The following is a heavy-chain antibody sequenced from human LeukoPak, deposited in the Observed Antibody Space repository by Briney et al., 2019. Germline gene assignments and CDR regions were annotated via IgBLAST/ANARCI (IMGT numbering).Heavy chain of an antibody. D-gene: IGHD5-18*01. CDR1: GDSISSDY. V-gene: IGHV4-4*07. Sequence: SETLSLTCTVSGDSISSDYWSWIRQPAGIGLEWIGRIDPSGGTNYNPSLKGRISMSIDTSKNQFSLKLISVTAADTALYYCARGRADSYGNSFDYWGQGTLVTVSS. CDR2: IDPSGGT. J-gene: IGHJ4*02. CDR3: ARGRADSYGNSFDY.